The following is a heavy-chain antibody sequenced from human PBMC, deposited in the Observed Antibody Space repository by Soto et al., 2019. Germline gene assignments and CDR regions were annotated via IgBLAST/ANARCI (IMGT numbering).Heavy chain of an antibody. CDR2: ISDSGST. D-gene: IGHD6-13*01. Sequence: QVQLQESGPGLVKALETLSLTCTVSGGSIDYYRWSWIRQPPGKGLEWIGDISDSGSTNYNLSLSSRVTILVDTSKNQFSLKLNSVTAADTAVYYCARDSTSWFPYYGIDVWGQGTTVTVSS. CDR3: ARDSTSWFPYYGIDV. V-gene: IGHV4-59*01. J-gene: IGHJ6*02. CDR1: GGSIDYYR.